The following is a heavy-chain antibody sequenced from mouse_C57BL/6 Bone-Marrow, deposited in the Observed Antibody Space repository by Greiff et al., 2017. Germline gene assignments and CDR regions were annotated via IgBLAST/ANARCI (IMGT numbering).Heavy chain of an antibody. Sequence: VPLKESGPVLVKPGASVKMSCKASGYTFTDYYMNWVKQSHGKSLEWIGVINPYNGGTSYNQKFKGKATLTVDKSSSTAYMEHNSLTSEDSAVYYCARDDYDEAMDYWGQGTSVTVSS. V-gene: IGHV1-19*01. J-gene: IGHJ4*01. CDR1: GYTFTDYY. CDR2: INPYNGGT. CDR3: ARDDYDEAMDY. D-gene: IGHD2-4*01.